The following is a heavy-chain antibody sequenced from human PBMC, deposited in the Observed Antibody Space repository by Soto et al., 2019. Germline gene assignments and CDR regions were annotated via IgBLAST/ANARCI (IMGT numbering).Heavy chain of an antibody. CDR2: ISAYNGNT. D-gene: IGHD3-22*01. Sequence: WASVKVSCKASGYTFTSYGISWVRQAPGQGLEWMGWISAYNGNTNYAQKLQGRVTMTTDTSTSTAYMELRSLRSDDTAVYYCAREAYYYDSSGYVKDAFDIWGQGTMVTVSS. CDR1: GYTFTSYG. J-gene: IGHJ3*02. V-gene: IGHV1-18*01. CDR3: AREAYYYDSSGYVKDAFDI.